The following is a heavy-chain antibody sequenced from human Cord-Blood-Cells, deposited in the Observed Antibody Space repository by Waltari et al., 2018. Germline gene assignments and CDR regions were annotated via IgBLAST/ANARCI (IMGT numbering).Heavy chain of an antibody. J-gene: IGHJ3*02. CDR2: ISYDGSNK. Sequence: QVQLVESGGGVVQPGRSLRLSCAASEFTFSSYAMHWVRQAPGKGLEWVAVISYDGSNKYYADSVKGRFTISRDNSKNTLYLQMNSLRAEDTAVYYCARGARVVYDSSGLPDAFDIWGQGTMVTVSS. V-gene: IGHV3-30*04. CDR1: EFTFSSYA. CDR3: ARGARVVYDSSGLPDAFDI. D-gene: IGHD3-22*01.